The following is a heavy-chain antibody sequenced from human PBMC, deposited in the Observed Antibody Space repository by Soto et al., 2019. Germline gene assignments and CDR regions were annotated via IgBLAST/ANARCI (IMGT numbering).Heavy chain of an antibody. D-gene: IGHD1-26*01. J-gene: IGHJ6*02. Sequence: QVQLVESGGGVVQPGKSLRLSCAASGFTFSSYGMHWVRQAPGKGLEWVALISYDGNNKYYGDSVKGRFTIFRDNSKNTLFLQMSSLRAEDTAVYFCAKDIEEVVYYYGMDVWGHGTTVTVSS. V-gene: IGHV3-30*18. CDR3: AKDIEEVVYYYGMDV. CDR2: ISYDGNNK. CDR1: GFTFSSYG.